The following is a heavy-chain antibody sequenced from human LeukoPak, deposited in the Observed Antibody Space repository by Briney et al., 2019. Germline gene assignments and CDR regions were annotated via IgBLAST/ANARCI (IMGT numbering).Heavy chain of an antibody. CDR1: GYRFTNYW. V-gene: IGHV5-51*01. J-gene: IGHJ4*02. CDR3: ARGPYSSSFDY. CDR2: IYPGDSDT. Sequence: GESLNISCKGSGYRFTNYWIGWVRQTPGKGLEWMGTIYPGDSDTRYSPSFQGQVTISADKSITTAYLQWSSLKASDTAMYYCARGPYSSSFDYWGQGTLATVSS. D-gene: IGHD6-6*01.